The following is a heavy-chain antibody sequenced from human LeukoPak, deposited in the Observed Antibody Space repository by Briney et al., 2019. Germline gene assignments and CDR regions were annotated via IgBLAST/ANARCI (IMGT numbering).Heavy chain of an antibody. J-gene: IGHJ6*02. CDR3: AKDSSSWSYYYYGMDV. CDR1: GFTFSSYA. D-gene: IGHD6-13*01. V-gene: IGHV3-23*01. CDR2: ISGSGGST. Sequence: PGGSLRLSCAASGFTFSSYAMSWVRQAPGKGLEWVSAISGSGGSTYYADSVKGRFTISRDNSKSTLYLQMNSLRAEDTAVYYCAKDSSSWSYYYYGMDVWGQGTTVTVSS.